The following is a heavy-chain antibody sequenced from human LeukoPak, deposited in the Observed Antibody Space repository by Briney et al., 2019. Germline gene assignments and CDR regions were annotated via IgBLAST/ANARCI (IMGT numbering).Heavy chain of an antibody. CDR2: INPNSGGT. J-gene: IGHJ4*02. V-gene: IGHV1-2*02. D-gene: IGHD3-3*01. CDR3: ARDRNYDFLFDY. Sequence: ASVKVSCKASGYTFTGYYMHWVRQAPGQGLEWMGWINPNSGGTNYAQKFQGRVTMTRDTSISTAYMELSRLRSDDTAVYYRARDRNYDFLFDYWGQGTLVTVSS. CDR1: GYTFTGYY.